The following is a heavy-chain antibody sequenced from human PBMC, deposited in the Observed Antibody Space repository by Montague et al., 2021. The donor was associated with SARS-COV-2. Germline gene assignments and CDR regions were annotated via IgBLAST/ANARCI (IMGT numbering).Heavy chain of an antibody. CDR1: GDSITNHY. V-gene: IGHV4-4*07. J-gene: IGHJ3*02. Sequence: SETLSLTCSVSGDSITNHYWSWIRQPAGKGLEWIGRMHFTGKTNFSPFFSSRLTMSADTSKNQFSLKLSSVTAADTAAYYCASPTYYYDSSGSDAFDIWGQGTMVTVSS. D-gene: IGHD3-22*01. CDR2: MHFTGKT. CDR3: ASPTYYYDSSGSDAFDI.